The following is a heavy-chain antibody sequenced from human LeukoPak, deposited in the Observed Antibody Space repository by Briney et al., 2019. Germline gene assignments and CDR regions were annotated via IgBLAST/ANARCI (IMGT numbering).Heavy chain of an antibody. V-gene: IGHV4-31*03. CDR1: SGSISSGGYY. J-gene: IGHJ4*02. CDR3: GAYDSSGYYLVY. Sequence: PSETLSLTCNVSSGSISSGGYYWSWIRQLPGKGLEWIGYIYYSGSTYYNPSLKSRVTISVDTSKNQFYLELSSVTAADTAVYYCGAYDSSGYYLVYWGQGTLVTVSS. D-gene: IGHD3-22*01. CDR2: IYYSGST.